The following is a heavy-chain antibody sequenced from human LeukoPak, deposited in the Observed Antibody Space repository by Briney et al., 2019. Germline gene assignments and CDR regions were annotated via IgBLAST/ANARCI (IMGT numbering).Heavy chain of an antibody. V-gene: IGHV1-69*05. CDR2: IIPIFGTA. Sequence: SVKVSCKASGGTFSSYAISWVRQAPGQGLEWMGGIIPIFGTANYAQKFQGRVTITTDESTSTAYMELSSLRSEDTAVYYCARDVRTYYYGSGTRGDAFDIWGQGTMVTVSS. CDR1: GGTFSSYA. J-gene: IGHJ3*02. CDR3: ARDVRTYYYGSGTRGDAFDI. D-gene: IGHD3-10*01.